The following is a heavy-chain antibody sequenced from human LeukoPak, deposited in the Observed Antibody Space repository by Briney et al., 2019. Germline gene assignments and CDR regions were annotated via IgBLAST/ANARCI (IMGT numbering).Heavy chain of an antibody. CDR1: GFIVSNYA. CDR2: FSSSGSTI. Sequence: GGSLRLSCAASGFIVSNYALVWVRQAPGKGLEWVSYFSSSGSTIYYADSVKGRFTISRDNAKNSLYLQMNSLRAEDTAVYYCARSGMGAGTPYYYYGMDVWGQGTTVTVSS. CDR3: ARSGMGAGTPYYYYGMDV. V-gene: IGHV3-48*03. D-gene: IGHD6-19*01. J-gene: IGHJ6*02.